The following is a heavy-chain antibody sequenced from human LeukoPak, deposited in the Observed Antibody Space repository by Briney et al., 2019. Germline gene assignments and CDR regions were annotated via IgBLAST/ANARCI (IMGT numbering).Heavy chain of an antibody. J-gene: IGHJ3*01. CDR2: IYYSGST. CDR1: GVSISSYY. D-gene: IGHD6-13*01. CDR3: ARHDGSSWYYAFDV. Sequence: PSETLSLTCIVSGVSISSYYWSWIRQPPGKGLEWIGYIYYSGSTNYSPSLKSRVTISLDTSKNQFSLKLSSVTAADTAVYYCARHDGSSWYYAFDVWGQGTMVTVSS. V-gene: IGHV4-59*08.